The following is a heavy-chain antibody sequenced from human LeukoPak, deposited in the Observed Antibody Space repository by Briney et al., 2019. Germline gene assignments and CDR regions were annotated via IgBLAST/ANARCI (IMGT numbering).Heavy chain of an antibody. D-gene: IGHD6-13*01. CDR2: IYSGGST. J-gene: IGHJ4*02. CDR1: GLIVSANY. V-gene: IGHV3-53*01. Sequence: GGSLRLSRAASGLIVSANYMSWVRQAPGKGLEWVSVIYSGGSTYYADSVKGRFTISRDNSKNTLYLQMSSLRAEDTAVYYCARANIAAVLDYWGQGTLVTVSS. CDR3: ARANIAAVLDY.